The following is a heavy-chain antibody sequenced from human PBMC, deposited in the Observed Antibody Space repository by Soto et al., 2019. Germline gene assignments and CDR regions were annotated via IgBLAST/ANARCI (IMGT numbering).Heavy chain of an antibody. CDR3: ARGSRYCSSTSCYTFDF. CDR2: IKQGGSEK. V-gene: IGHV3-7*01. D-gene: IGHD2-2*02. CDR1: GFTFSSFW. Sequence: LRLSCAASGFTFSSFWMSWVRQAPGKGLEWVANIKQGGSEKYYVDSVKGRFAISRDNAKNSLYLQMNSLRAEDTAVYYCARGSRYCSSTSCYTFDFWGQGSLVTVS. J-gene: IGHJ4*02.